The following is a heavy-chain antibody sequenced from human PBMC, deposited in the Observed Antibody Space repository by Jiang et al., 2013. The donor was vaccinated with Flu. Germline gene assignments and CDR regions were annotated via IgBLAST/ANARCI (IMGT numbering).Heavy chain of an antibody. Sequence: PGLVKPSGTLSLTCAVSGASISSSHWWTWVRQTPGKGLEWIGEIYHSGSTNFNPSLKLRLTMSVDKAKNQFSLRLTSMNAADTAVYFCARGYIMARYGFDYWGQGIVVTVSS. J-gene: IGHJ4*02. CDR3: ARGYIMARYGFDY. D-gene: IGHD5-12*01. CDR1: GASISSSHW. CDR2: IYHSGST. V-gene: IGHV4-4*02.